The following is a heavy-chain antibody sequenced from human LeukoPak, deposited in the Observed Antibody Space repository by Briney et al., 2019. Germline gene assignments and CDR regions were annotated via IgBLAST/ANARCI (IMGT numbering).Heavy chain of an antibody. CDR3: ARGKYHYDSRPVAGWYFDY. CDR1: GGSISSSNW. D-gene: IGHD3-22*01. V-gene: IGHV4-4*02. J-gene: IGHJ4*02. Sequence: SETLSLTCAVSGGSISSSNWWSWVRQPPGKGLEWIGEIYHSGSTNYNPSLKSRVTISVDTSKNQFSLKLSAVTAADTAVYYCARGKYHYDSRPVAGWYFDYWGQGTLVTVSS. CDR2: IYHSGST.